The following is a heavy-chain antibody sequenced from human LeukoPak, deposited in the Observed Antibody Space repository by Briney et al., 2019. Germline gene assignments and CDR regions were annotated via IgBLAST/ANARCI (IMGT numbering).Heavy chain of an antibody. CDR1: GESFSGYY. V-gene: IGHV4-34*01. J-gene: IGHJ5*02. CDR2: INHSGST. D-gene: IGHD1-7*01. CDR3: ARGLTGTTVTWFDP. Sequence: SETLSLTCAVYGESFSGYYWSWIRQPPGKGLEWIGEINHSGSTNYNPSLKSRVTISVDTSKNQFSLKLSSVTAADTAVYYCARGLTGTTVTWFDPWGQGTLVTVSS.